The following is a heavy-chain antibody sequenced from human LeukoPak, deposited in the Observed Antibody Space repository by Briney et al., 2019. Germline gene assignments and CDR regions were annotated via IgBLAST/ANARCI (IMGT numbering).Heavy chain of an antibody. CDR2: IYYSGNT. D-gene: IGHD7-27*01. V-gene: IGHV4-39*07. CDR3: ARLIYWGVDY. CDR1: GGSISSSRHY. J-gene: IGHJ4*02. Sequence: SETLSLTCTVSGGSISSSRHYWGWIRQPPGKGLEWIGSIYYSGNTYYNPSLKSRVTISVDTSKNQFSLKLSSVTAADTAVYYCARLIYWGVDYWGQGTLVTVSS.